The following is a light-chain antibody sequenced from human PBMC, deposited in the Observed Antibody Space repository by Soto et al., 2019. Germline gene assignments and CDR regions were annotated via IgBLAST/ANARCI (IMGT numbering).Light chain of an antibody. CDR1: QTISSW. CDR2: KAS. Sequence: DIQMTQSPSTLSGSVGDRVTITCRASQTISSWLAWYQQKPGKAPKLLIYKASTLKSRVPSRFSGSGSGTEFTLTISSLQPDDFATYYCQHYNNYSEEFGQGTKV. CDR3: QHYNNYSEE. J-gene: IGKJ1*01. V-gene: IGKV1-5*03.